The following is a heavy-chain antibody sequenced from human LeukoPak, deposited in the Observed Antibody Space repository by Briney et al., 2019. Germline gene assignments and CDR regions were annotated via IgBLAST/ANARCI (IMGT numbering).Heavy chain of an antibody. CDR2: IYYSGST. D-gene: IGHD3/OR15-3a*01. CDR1: GGSISSYY. CDR3: ARDRWTYMGYQYGMDV. J-gene: IGHJ6*02. Sequence: PSETLSLTCTVSGGSISSYYWSWIRQPPGKGLEWIGYIYYSGSTNYNPSLKSRVTISVDTSKNQFSLKVSSVTAADTAIYYCARDRWTYMGYQYGMDVWGQGTTVTVSS. V-gene: IGHV4-59*01.